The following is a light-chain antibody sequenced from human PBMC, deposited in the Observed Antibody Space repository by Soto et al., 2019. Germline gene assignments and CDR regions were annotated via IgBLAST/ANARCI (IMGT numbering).Light chain of an antibody. CDR3: QQSYSDPVT. J-gene: IGKJ3*01. CDR2: AAS. Sequence: DIQMTQSPSSLSASVGDRVTITCRASQTISVNLNWYQQKPGKAPNLLIYAASSLQSGVPSRFSGNGSGKDFTLTINSLQPEDFATYYCQQSYSDPVTFGPGTKVDIK. CDR1: QTISVN. V-gene: IGKV1-39*01.